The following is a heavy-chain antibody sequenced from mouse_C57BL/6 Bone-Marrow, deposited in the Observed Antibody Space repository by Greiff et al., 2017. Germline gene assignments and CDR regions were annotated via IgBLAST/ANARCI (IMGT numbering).Heavy chain of an antibody. V-gene: IGHV1-47*01. Sequence: QVQLKESGAELVKPGASVKMSCKASGYTFTTYPIEWMKQNHGKSLEWIGNFHPYNDDTKYNEKFKGKATLTVEKSSSTVYLELSRLTSDDSAVYYCARGSYYYGSFFAYWGQGTLVTVSA. D-gene: IGHD1-1*01. CDR1: GYTFTTYP. CDR2: FHPYNDDT. J-gene: IGHJ3*01. CDR3: ARGSYYYGSFFAY.